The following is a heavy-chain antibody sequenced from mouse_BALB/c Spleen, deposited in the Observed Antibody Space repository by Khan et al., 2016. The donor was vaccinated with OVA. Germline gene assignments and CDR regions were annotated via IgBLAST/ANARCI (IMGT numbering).Heavy chain of an antibody. D-gene: IGHD2-10*01. CDR1: GYSITSDYA. Sequence: VQLQQSGPGLVKPSQSLSLTCTVTGYSITSDYAWNWIRQFPGNKLEWMGYISYSGSTNYNPSLKSRISITRDTSKNQFFLQLISVTTEDTATYYCARFLLLYAMDYWGQGTSVTVSS. CDR3: ARFLLLYAMDY. V-gene: IGHV3-2*02. J-gene: IGHJ4*01. CDR2: ISYSGST.